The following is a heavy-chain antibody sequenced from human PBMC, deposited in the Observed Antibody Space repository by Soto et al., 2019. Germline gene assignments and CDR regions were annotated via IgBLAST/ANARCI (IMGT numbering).Heavy chain of an antibody. CDR3: ARDWLYGDYGHY. J-gene: IGHJ4*02. CDR1: GYTFTSYY. CDR2: IKPSGGST. V-gene: IGHV1-46*01. D-gene: IGHD4-17*01. Sequence: QVQLVQSGAEVKKPGASVKVSCKASGYTFTSYYMHWVRQAPGQGLEWMGIIKPSGGSTSYAQKFQGRVTMTRNTSTSTVYMELSSLRSEDTAVYYCARDWLYGDYGHYWGQGTLVTVSS.